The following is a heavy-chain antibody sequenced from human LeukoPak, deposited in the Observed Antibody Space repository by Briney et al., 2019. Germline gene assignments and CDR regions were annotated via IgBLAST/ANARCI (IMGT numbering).Heavy chain of an antibody. CDR1: GGSLSSSNW. V-gene: IGHV4-4*02. CDR2: IYHSGST. D-gene: IGHD3-10*01. CDR3: ARWEVRGVISPHFYY. Sequence: SETLSLTCAVSGGSLSSSNWWSWVRQPPGKGLEWIGVIYHSGSTNYNPSLKSRVTISVDKSKNQFSLKLSSVTAADTAVYYCARWEVRGVISPHFYYWGQGTLVTVSS. J-gene: IGHJ4*02.